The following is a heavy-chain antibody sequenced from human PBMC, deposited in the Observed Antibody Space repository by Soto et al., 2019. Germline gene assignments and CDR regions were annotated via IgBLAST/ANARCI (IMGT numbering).Heavy chain of an antibody. CDR2: ISYDGSNK. V-gene: IGHV3-30*18. CDR1: GFTFSSYG. CDR3: AKGGVGELSNDY. Sequence: QVQLVESGGGVVQPGRSLRLSCAASGFTFSSYGMHWVRQAPGKGLEWVAVISYDGSNKYYADSVKGRFTISRDNSKNTLYLQMNSLRAEDTAVYYCAKGGVGELSNDYWGQGTLVTVSS. J-gene: IGHJ4*02. D-gene: IGHD3-10*01.